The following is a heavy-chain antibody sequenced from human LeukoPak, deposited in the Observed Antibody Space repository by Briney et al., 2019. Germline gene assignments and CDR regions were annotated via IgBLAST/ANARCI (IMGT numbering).Heavy chain of an antibody. V-gene: IGHV3-30*18. CDR2: ISYDGSNK. J-gene: IGHJ4*02. Sequence: PGRSLRLSCAASGFTFSSYGMHWVRRAPGKGLEWVAVISYDGSNKYYADSVKGRFTISRDNSKNTLYLQMNSLRAEDTAVYYCAKRRGFGELNFDYWGQGTLVTVSS. D-gene: IGHD3-10*01. CDR1: GFTFSSYG. CDR3: AKRRGFGELNFDY.